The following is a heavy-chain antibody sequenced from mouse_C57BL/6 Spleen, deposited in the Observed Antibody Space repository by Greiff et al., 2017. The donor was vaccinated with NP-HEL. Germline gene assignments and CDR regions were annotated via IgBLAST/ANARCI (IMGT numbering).Heavy chain of an antibody. CDR3: AREGLRRGDYFDY. Sequence: EVHLVESEGGLVQPGSSMKLSCTASGFTFSDYYMAWVRQVPEKGLEWVANINYDGSSTYYLDSLKSRFIISRDNAKNILYLQMSSLKSEDTATYYCAREGLRRGDYFDYWGQVTTLTVSS. CDR2: INYDGSST. V-gene: IGHV5-16*01. D-gene: IGHD2-4*01. J-gene: IGHJ2*01. CDR1: GFTFSDYY.